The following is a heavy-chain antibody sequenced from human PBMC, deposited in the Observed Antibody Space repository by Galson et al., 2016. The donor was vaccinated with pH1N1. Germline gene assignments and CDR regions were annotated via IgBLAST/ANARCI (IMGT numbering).Heavy chain of an antibody. CDR2: IKSEAESGTT. J-gene: IGHJ4*02. CDR1: GLTFNKVW. V-gene: IGHV3-15*01. Sequence: SLRLSCAVSGLTFNKVWLSWVRQAPGKGLEWVGRIKSEAESGTTDYAAPVKGRFSISRDDSKNRLFLQMNSLKTEDTAVYYCTSHLGYCSGCCTSGDYWVPGTLVTVSS. D-gene: IGHD2-15*01. CDR3: TSHLGYCSGCCTSGDY.